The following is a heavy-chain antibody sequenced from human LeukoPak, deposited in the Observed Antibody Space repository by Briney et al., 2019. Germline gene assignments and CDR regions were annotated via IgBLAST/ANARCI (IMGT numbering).Heavy chain of an antibody. D-gene: IGHD4-17*01. V-gene: IGHV3-23*01. Sequence: GGSLRLSCSMSGFTLSHYAMSWVRQAPGKGLEWVSTIGGGGGSTDYTDSVKGRFTISRDNSKNTLYLQMNSLGAEDTAVYYCAKDQYGEAFDIWGPGTMVTVSS. CDR2: IGGGGGST. J-gene: IGHJ3*02. CDR3: AKDQYGEAFDI. CDR1: GFTLSHYA.